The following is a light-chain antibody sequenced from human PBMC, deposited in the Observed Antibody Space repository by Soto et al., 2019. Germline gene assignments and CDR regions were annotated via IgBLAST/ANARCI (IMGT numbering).Light chain of an antibody. J-gene: IGKJ1*01. Sequence: EIVLTQSPGTLSLSPGERATLSCRASQTISSTYLAWYQQKPGQAPRLLIYGISDRATGIPDRFSGSGSGTHFTLTISRLEPEDSAVFYCQQYSSTPWTFGQGTKGEIK. CDR2: GIS. V-gene: IGKV3-20*01. CDR3: QQYSSTPWT. CDR1: QTISSTY.